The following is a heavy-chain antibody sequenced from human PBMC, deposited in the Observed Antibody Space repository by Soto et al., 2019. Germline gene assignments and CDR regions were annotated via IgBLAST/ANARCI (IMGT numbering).Heavy chain of an antibody. CDR1: GGTFSSYT. V-gene: IGHV1-69*02. CDR2: IIPILGIA. CDR3: ARGYCSSTSCSPNAFDI. D-gene: IGHD2-2*01. J-gene: IGHJ3*02. Sequence: QAQLVQSGAEVKKPGSSVKVSCKASGGTFSSYTISWVRQAPGQGLEWMGRIIPILGIANYAQKFQGRVTITADKSTSTAYMELSSLRSEDTAVYYCARGYCSSTSCSPNAFDIWGQGTMVTVSS.